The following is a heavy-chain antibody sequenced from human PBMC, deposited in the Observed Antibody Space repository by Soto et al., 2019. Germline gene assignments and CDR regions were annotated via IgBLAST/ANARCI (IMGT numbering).Heavy chain of an antibody. CDR2: INHSGST. Sequence: PSEALSLTCAVYGGSFSGYYWSWIRQPPGKGLEWIGEINHSGSTNYNPSLKSRVTISVDTSKNQFSLKLSSVTAADTAVYYCARGGVVVVPAALFQNYYYYGMDVWGQGTTVTVSS. V-gene: IGHV4-34*01. CDR1: GGSFSGYY. CDR3: ARGGVVVVPAALFQNYYYYGMDV. J-gene: IGHJ6*02. D-gene: IGHD2-2*01.